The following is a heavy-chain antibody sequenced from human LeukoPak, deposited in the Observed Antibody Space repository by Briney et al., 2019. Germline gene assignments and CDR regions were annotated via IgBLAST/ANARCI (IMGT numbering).Heavy chain of an antibody. Sequence: SVKVSCKASGGTFSSYAISWVRQAPGQGLEWMGGIIPIFGTANYAQKYQGRVTITADESTSTAYMELSSLRSEDTAVYYCARAPSKRPFGALTWGIWGQGTMVTVSS. D-gene: IGHD1-26*01. CDR3: ARAPSKRPFGALTWGI. V-gene: IGHV1-69*01. CDR1: GGTFSSYA. J-gene: IGHJ3*02. CDR2: IIPIFGTA.